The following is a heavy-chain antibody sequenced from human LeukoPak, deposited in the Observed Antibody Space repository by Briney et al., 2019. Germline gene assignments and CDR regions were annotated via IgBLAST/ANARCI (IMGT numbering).Heavy chain of an antibody. CDR3: ARDLLYCSSTSCHNNWFDP. CDR1: GGSISSGDYY. D-gene: IGHD2-2*01. J-gene: IGHJ5*02. CDR2: IYYSEST. Sequence: SETLSLTCTVSGGSISSGDYYWSWIRQPPGKGLEWIGYIYYSESTYYNPSLKSRVTISVDTSKNQLSLKLSSVTAADTAVYYCARDLLYCSSTSCHNNWFDPWGQGTLVTVSS. V-gene: IGHV4-30-4*08.